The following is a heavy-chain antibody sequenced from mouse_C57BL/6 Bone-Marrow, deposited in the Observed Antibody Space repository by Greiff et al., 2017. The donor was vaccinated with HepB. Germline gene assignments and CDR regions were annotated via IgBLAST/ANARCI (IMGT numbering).Heavy chain of an antibody. CDR2: IYPRDGSN. CDR3: ARTGLWLRQGY. Sequence: VKLVESGPELVKPGASVKLSCKASGYTFTSYDINWVKQRPGQGLEWIGWIYPRDGSNKYNEKFKGKATLTVDTSSSTSYMELHSLTSEDSAVYFCARTGLWLRQGYWGQGTTLTVSS. CDR1: GYTFTSYD. J-gene: IGHJ2*01. V-gene: IGHV1-85*01. D-gene: IGHD2-2*01.